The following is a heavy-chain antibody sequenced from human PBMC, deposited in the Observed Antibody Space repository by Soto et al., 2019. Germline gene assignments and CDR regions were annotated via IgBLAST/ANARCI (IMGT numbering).Heavy chain of an antibody. D-gene: IGHD3-16*01. J-gene: IGHJ6*02. V-gene: IGHV1-58*01. CDR1: GFAFSSSA. CDR2: IVVGSGNT. CDR3: AADNRVGSGGDYYYYGMDV. Sequence: AASVKVSCKTAGFAFSSSAVQWGRQARGQRLEWIGWIVVGSGNTNYAQKFQERVTITRDMSTSTAYMELSSLRSEDTAVYYCAADNRVGSGGDYYYYGMDVWGQGTTVTVSS.